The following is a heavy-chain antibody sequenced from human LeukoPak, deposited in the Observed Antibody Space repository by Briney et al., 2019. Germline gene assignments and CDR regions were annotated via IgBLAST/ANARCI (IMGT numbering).Heavy chain of an antibody. CDR2: IYYSGST. Sequence: ASETLSLTCTVSGGSISSYYWSWIRQPPGKGLEWIGYIYYSGSTNYNPSLRSRVTISVDTSKNQFSLKLSSVTAADTAVYYCARDQAGRSQSTDAFDIWGQGTMVTVSS. CDR1: GGSISSYY. CDR3: ARDQAGRSQSTDAFDI. J-gene: IGHJ3*02. V-gene: IGHV4-59*01. D-gene: IGHD6-19*01.